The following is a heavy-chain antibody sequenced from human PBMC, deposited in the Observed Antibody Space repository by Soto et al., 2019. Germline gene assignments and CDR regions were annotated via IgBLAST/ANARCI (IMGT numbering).Heavy chain of an antibody. Sequence: EVRLVESGGGLVQPGGSLRLSCAASGFTFSTYSMNWVRQAPGKGLEWVSYISSSSSTIFYTDSVKGRFTVSRDNAKNSLYLQMNSLRVEDTAVSYCARPTYYYDSSGAPGYWGQGTLVTVSS. V-gene: IGHV3-48*01. CDR3: ARPTYYYDSSGAPGY. CDR2: ISSSSSTI. D-gene: IGHD3-22*01. CDR1: GFTFSTYS. J-gene: IGHJ4*02.